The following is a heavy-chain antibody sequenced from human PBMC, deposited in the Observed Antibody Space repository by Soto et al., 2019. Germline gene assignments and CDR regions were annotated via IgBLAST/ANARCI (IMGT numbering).Heavy chain of an antibody. Sequence: SETLSLTCTVSGGSISSSSYYWGWIRQPPGKGLEWIGNIYYTGITHYNPSFKSRATISIDTSKNQFSLNLNSVTATDTAVYYCARPARQDTVAGNYWGQGTLVTVSS. V-gene: IGHV4-39*01. D-gene: IGHD6-19*01. CDR3: ARPARQDTVAGNY. CDR1: GGSISSSSYY. J-gene: IGHJ4*02. CDR2: IYYTGIT.